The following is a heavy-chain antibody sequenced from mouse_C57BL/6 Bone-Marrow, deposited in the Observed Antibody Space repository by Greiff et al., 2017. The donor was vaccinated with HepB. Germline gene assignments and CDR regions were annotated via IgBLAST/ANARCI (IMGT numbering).Heavy chain of an antibody. V-gene: IGHV1-15*01. CDR2: IDPETGGT. Sequence: VQLQESGAELVRPGASVTLSCKASGYTFNDYEMHWVKQTPVHGLEWIGAIDPETGGTAYNQKFKGKAILTADKSSSTAYMELRSLTSEDSAVYYCTRGGGPFAYWGQGTLVTVSA. CDR3: TRGGGPFAY. CDR1: GYTFNDYE. J-gene: IGHJ3*01.